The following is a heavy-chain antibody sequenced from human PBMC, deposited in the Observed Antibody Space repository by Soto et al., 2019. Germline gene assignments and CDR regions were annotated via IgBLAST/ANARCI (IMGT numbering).Heavy chain of an antibody. CDR2: INPKSGGT. CDR1: GYTFTGYY. D-gene: IGHD2-2*01. CDR3: ASVRGTSYEYVAFDI. V-gene: IGHV1-2*02. Sequence: VQLVQSGAEVKKPGASVKVSCNASGYTFTGYYMHWVRQAPGQVLEWMGWINPKSGGTNNAQKFQGRVTMTRDTSISTAYMEMSRLRSDDTAVYYCASVRGTSYEYVAFDIRGQVKMVTDSS. J-gene: IGHJ3*02.